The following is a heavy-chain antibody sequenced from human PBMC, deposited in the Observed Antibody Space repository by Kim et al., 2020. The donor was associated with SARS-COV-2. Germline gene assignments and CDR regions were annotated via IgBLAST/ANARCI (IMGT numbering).Heavy chain of an antibody. CDR2: T. CDR3: ARGPRAFYFDY. Sequence: TYSANSGTGRYTISRDNSKNTLYLQPNSLRAEDTAVYYCARGPRAFYFDYWGQGTLVTVSS. V-gene: IGHV3-53*01. J-gene: IGHJ4*02.